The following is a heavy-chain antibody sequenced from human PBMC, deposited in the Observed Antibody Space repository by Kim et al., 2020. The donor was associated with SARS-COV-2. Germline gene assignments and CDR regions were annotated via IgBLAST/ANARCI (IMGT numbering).Heavy chain of an antibody. CDR1: GGTFSSYA. Sequence: SVKVSCKASGGTFSSYAISWVRQAPGQGLEWMGGIIPIFGTANYAQKFQGRVTITADESTSTAYMELSSLRSEDTAVYYCARVKGGDIVVVPAAIPLLYYGMDVWGQGTTVTVSS. V-gene: IGHV1-69*13. J-gene: IGHJ6*02. CDR2: IIPIFGTA. D-gene: IGHD2-2*02. CDR3: ARVKGGDIVVVPAAIPLLYYGMDV.